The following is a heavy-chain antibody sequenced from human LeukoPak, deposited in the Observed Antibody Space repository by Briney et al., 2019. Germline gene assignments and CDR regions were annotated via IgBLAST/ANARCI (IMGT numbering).Heavy chain of an antibody. J-gene: IGHJ5*02. CDR2: ISSSSSSI. Sequence: GGSLRLSCAASGFTFSSYSMNWVRQAPGKGLEWVSSISSSSSSIYYADSVKGRFTISRDNAKNSLYLQMNSLRAEDTAVYYCARLVSNWFDPWGQGTLVTVSS. CDR3: ARLVSNWFDP. D-gene: IGHD1-26*01. CDR1: GFTFSSYS. V-gene: IGHV3-21*04.